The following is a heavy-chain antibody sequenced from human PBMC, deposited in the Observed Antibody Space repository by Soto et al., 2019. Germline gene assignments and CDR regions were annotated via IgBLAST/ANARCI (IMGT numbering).Heavy chain of an antibody. CDR2: INPNSGGT. V-gene: IGHV1-2*02. Sequence: ASVKVSCKASGYTFTGYYMHWVRQAPGQGLEWMGWINPNSGGTNYAQKFQGRVTMTRDTSISTAYMELSRLRSDDTAVYYCARFLRRKPVIAALGDYYYYYGMDVWGQGTTVTVSS. CDR1: GYTFTGYY. CDR3: ARFLRRKPVIAALGDYYYYYGMDV. J-gene: IGHJ6*02. D-gene: IGHD6-6*01.